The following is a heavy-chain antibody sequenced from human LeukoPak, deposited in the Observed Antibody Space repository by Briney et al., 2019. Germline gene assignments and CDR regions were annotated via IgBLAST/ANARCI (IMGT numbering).Heavy chain of an antibody. CDR3: VRGGRDGPHNY. CDR1: GFSFSSYS. Sequence: GGSLRLSCAASGFSFSSYSMNWVRQAPGKGLQWVSAISTRSDWIYYEDSVKGRFAISRDNAKNSLYLQMNSLRLEDTSVYFCVRGGRDGPHNYWGQGTLVTVSS. CDR2: ISTRSDWI. V-gene: IGHV3-21*01. J-gene: IGHJ4*02. D-gene: IGHD5-24*01.